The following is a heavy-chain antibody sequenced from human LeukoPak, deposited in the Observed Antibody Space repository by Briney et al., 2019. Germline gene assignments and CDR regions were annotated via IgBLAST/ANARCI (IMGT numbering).Heavy chain of an antibody. CDR1: GHTFTRYY. Sequence: ASVKVSCKASGHTFTRYYIHWVRQAPGQGLEWMGIINPSGGITSYAQKFQGRVTMTRDTSTSTVYMELSSLRSEDTAVYYCARERRGGYDVDYWGQGTLVTVSS. D-gene: IGHD5-12*01. V-gene: IGHV1-46*01. J-gene: IGHJ4*02. CDR2: INPSGGIT. CDR3: ARERRGGYDVDY.